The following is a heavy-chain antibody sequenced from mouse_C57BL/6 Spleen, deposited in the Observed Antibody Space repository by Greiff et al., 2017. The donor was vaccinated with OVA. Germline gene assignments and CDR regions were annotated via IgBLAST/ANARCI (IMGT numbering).Heavy chain of an antibody. CDR3: SRHSNLGYAMDY. Sequence: EVQLQQSEGGLVQPGSSMKLSCTASGFTFSDYYMAWVRQVPEKGLEWVANINYDGSSTYYLDSLKSRFIISRDNAKNILYLKMSSLKSEDTATYYCSRHSNLGYAMDYWGQGTSVTVSS. V-gene: IGHV5-16*01. CDR2: INYDGSST. CDR1: GFTFSDYY. J-gene: IGHJ4*01. D-gene: IGHD2-5*01.